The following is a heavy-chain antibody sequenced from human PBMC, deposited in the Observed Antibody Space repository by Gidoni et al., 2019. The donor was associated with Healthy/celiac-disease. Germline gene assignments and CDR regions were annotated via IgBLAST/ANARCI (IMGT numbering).Heavy chain of an antibody. J-gene: IGHJ5*02. D-gene: IGHD1-26*01. CDR3: ARDSRLRDGSYFWFDP. V-gene: IGHV4-59*01. Sequence: QVQLQESGPGLVKPSETLSLTCTVSGGSISSYYWSWIRQPPGKGLEWIGYIYYSGSTNYNPSLKSRVTISVDTSKNQFSLKLSSVTAADTAVYYCARDSRLRDGSYFWFDPWGQGTLVTVSS. CDR1: GGSISSYY. CDR2: IYYSGST.